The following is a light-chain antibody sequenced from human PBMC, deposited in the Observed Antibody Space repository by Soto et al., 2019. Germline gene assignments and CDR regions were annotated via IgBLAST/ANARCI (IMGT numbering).Light chain of an antibody. J-gene: IGKJ5*01. CDR1: QGISSC. V-gene: IGKV1-9*01. CDR3: QQLNSYPRIT. Sequence: QLTRSPSSLSASVGDRVTITCRASQGISSCLAWYQQKPGKSPKLLIYAASTLQSGVPSRFSGSGSGTDFTLTISSLQTEDFATYYCQQLNSYPRITVGQRTRLEI. CDR2: AAS.